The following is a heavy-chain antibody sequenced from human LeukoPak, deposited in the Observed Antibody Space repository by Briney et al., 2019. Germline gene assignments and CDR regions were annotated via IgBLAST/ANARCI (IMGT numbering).Heavy chain of an antibody. CDR2: IDPHGGNT. CDR1: GFTFRSYS. D-gene: IGHD3-22*01. V-gene: IGHV3-64*02. CDR3: ARDHHDSSGYYYSHDYFDY. J-gene: IGHJ4*02. Sequence: GGSLRLSCAASGFTFRSYSMHWVRQTPGKGLEYVSAIDPHGGNTYYADSVKGRFTISRDNSKNTLYLQMNSLRAEDTAVYYCARDHHDSSGYYYSHDYFDYWGQGTLVTVSS.